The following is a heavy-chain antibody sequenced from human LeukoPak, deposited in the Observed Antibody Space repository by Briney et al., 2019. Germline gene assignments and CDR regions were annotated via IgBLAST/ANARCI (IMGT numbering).Heavy chain of an antibody. D-gene: IGHD3-22*01. V-gene: IGHV3-64D*06. CDR3: VKGLRYYDSSDTFDY. J-gene: IGHJ4*02. CDR2: ISSKGDST. Sequence: GGSLRLSCSASGFTFSSYAMHWVRQAPGKGLEYVSAISSKGDSTYYADSVKGRFTISRDNSKNTLYLQMSSLRAEDTAVYYCVKGLRYYDSSDTFDYWGQGTLVTVSS. CDR1: GFTFSSYA.